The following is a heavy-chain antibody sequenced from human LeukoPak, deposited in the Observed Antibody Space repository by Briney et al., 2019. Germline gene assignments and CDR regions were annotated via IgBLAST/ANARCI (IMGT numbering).Heavy chain of an antibody. J-gene: IGHJ4*02. CDR2: ISGNGDST. Sequence: GGSLRLSCAASGFTFSSYAMNWVRQAPGKGLEWVSAISGNGDSTYYADSVKGRFTISRDNGKNSLYLQMNSLRVEDTAVYYCARREPTGCSGTSCFAGPVGYWGQGTLVTVSS. V-gene: IGHV3-23*01. CDR3: ARREPTGCSGTSCFAGPVGY. CDR1: GFTFSSYA. D-gene: IGHD2-2*01.